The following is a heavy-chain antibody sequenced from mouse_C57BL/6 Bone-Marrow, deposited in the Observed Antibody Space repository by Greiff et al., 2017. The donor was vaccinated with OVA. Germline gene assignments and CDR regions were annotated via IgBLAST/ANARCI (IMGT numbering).Heavy chain of an antibody. CDR1: GYTFTSYW. CDR2: IDPSDSYT. V-gene: IGHV1-50*01. J-gene: IGHJ3*01. D-gene: IGHD2-12*01. CDR3: ARGYNYDGGPPY. Sequence: QVQLQQPGAELVKPGASVKLSCKASGYTFTSYWMQWVKQRPGQGLEWIGEIDPSDSYTNSNQKFKGKATLTVDTSSSTAYMKLSSLTDEDSAVYYSARGYNYDGGPPYWGQGTLVTVSA.